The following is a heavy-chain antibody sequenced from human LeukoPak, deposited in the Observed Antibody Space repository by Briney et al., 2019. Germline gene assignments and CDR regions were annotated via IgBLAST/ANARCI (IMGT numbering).Heavy chain of an antibody. D-gene: IGHD2-2*01. CDR3: AKDIRRSTSTNFYYYGMDV. CDR1: TYVFSSYT. CDR2: ISGSGDNR. J-gene: IGHJ6*02. Sequence: GGSLRLSCAASTYVFSSYTMSWVRQAPGKGLEWVSTISGSGDNRYNADSVKGRFTISRDNSKDTLYLQMDSLTADDTAVYYCAKDIRRSTSTNFYYYGMDVWGQGTTVTVS. V-gene: IGHV3-23*01.